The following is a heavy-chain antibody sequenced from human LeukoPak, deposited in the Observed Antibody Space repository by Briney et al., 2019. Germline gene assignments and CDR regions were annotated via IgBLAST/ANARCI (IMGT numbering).Heavy chain of an antibody. CDR1: GYTLTELS. CDR3: ARDGGAARPLGYYYYMDV. J-gene: IGHJ6*03. D-gene: IGHD6-6*01. Sequence: GASVKVSCKVSGYTLTELSMHWVRQAPGQGLEWMGGVIPMFGTTNYAQKFQGRLTITTDESTSTAYMGLSSLRSDDTAVYYCARDGGAARPLGYYYYMDVWGEGTTVTVS. CDR2: VIPMFGTT. V-gene: IGHV1-69*05.